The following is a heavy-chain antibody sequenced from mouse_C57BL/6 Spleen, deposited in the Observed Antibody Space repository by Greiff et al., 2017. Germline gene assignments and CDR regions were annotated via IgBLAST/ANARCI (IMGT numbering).Heavy chain of an antibody. J-gene: IGHJ2*01. Sequence: EVKVVESGGGLVKPGGSLKLSCAASGFTFSDYGMHWVRQAPEKGLEWVAYISSGSSTIYYADTGKGRFTISRDNAKNTLFLQMTSLRSYDTAMYYCAREEGGCYFDYWGQGTTLTVSS. D-gene: IGHD1-1*02. CDR1: GFTFSDYG. CDR3: AREEGGCYFDY. V-gene: IGHV5-17*01. CDR2: ISSGSSTI.